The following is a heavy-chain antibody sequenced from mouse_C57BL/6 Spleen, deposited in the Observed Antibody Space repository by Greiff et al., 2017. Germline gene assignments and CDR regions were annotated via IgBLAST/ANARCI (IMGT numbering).Heavy chain of an antibody. J-gene: IGHJ2*01. CDR3: ARRYSNYWDFDY. D-gene: IGHD2-5*01. CDR2: INPYNGGT. CDR1: GYTFTDYY. V-gene: IGHV1-19*01. Sequence: EVQLQQSGPVLVKPGASVKMSCKASGYTFTDYYMNWVKQSHGTSLEWIGVINPYNGGTSYTQKFTGKATLTVDKSSSTAYMELNSLTSEDSAVYYCARRYSNYWDFDYWGQGTTLTVSS.